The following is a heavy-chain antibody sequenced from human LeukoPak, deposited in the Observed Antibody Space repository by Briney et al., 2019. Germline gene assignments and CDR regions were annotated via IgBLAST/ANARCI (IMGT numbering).Heavy chain of an antibody. Sequence: GGSLRLSCAASGFTFSSYSMNWVRQAPGKGLEWVSSISSSSSYIYYADSVKGRFTISRDNAKNSLYLQMNSLRAEDTAVYYCARGDLWFGELYDTGYFDYWGQGTLVTVSS. D-gene: IGHD3-10*01. CDR2: ISSSSSYI. CDR3: ARGDLWFGELYDTGYFDY. CDR1: GFTFSSYS. V-gene: IGHV3-21*01. J-gene: IGHJ4*02.